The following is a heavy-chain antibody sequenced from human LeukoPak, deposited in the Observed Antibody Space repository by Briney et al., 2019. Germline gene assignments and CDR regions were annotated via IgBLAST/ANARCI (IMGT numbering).Heavy chain of an antibody. CDR2: IYYTGST. CDR1: GGSISSGGYY. J-gene: IGHJ3*02. Sequence: PSQTLSLTCTVSGGSISSGGYYWSWIRQHPGKGLEWIAYIYYTGSTYCNPSLKSRLTISVDTSKNHFSLRLSSMTAADTAVYYCARVPSVIDAFDIWGQGTMVTVSS. V-gene: IGHV4-31*03. CDR3: ARVPSVIDAFDI. D-gene: IGHD2-21*01.